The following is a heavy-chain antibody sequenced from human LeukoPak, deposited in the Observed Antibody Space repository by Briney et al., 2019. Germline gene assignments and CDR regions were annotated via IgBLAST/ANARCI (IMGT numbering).Heavy chain of an antibody. CDR1: GYSFTSYW. V-gene: IGHV5-51*01. CDR2: IYPGDSDT. J-gene: IGHJ4*02. Sequence: GESLKISCKGSGYSFTSYWIGWVRQMLGKGLEWMGIIYPGDSDTRYSPSFQGQVTISADKSISTAYPQWSSLKASDTAMYYCARYVAVAGIPFDYWGQGTLVTVSS. CDR3: ARYVAVAGIPFDY. D-gene: IGHD6-19*01.